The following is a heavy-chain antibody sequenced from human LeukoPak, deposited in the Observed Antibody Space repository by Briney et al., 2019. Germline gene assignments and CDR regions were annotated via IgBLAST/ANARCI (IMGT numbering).Heavy chain of an antibody. CDR1: GYTFTSCF. Sequence: ASVKVSCKASGYTFTSCFIHWVRQAPGQGLEWMGVINPSGGSTSYAQKFQGRVTMTRDTSISTVYMDLSRLGSNDTAVYYCASAAGAGTKLDYWGQGTLVTVSS. D-gene: IGHD6-13*01. V-gene: IGHV1-46*01. CDR3: ASAAGAGTKLDY. CDR2: INPSGGST. J-gene: IGHJ4*02.